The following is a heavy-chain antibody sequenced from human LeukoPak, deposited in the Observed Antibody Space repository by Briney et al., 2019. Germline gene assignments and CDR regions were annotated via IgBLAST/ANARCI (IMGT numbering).Heavy chain of an antibody. CDR1: GFTLSPSW. V-gene: IGHV3-7*01. Sequence: PGGSLRLSCVASGFTLSPSWMSWVRQAPGRGLEWVANIRQDGKDEYYVDSVRGRFTISRDNAKNSLYLQMNSLRVEDTAVYYCASLDCARPCGYWGQGTMVTVSS. J-gene: IGHJ4*02. D-gene: IGHD6-6*01. CDR3: ASLDCARPCGY. CDR2: IRQDGKDE.